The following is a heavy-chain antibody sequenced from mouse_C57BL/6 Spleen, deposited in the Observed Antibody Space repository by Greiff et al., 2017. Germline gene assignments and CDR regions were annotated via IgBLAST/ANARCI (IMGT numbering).Heavy chain of an antibody. V-gene: IGHV1-81*01. CDR2: IYPRSGNT. Sequence: QVQLQQSGAELARPGASVKLSCKASGYTFTSYGISWVKQRTGQGLEWIGEIYPRSGNTYYNEKFKGTATLTADKSSSTAYMELRSLTSEDSAVYFCARSGITTVVEAYWGQGTLVTVSA. J-gene: IGHJ3*01. CDR3: ARSGITTVVEAY. D-gene: IGHD1-1*01. CDR1: GYTFTSYG.